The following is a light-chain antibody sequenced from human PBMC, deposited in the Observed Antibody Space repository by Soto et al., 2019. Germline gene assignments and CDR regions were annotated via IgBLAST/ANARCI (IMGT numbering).Light chain of an antibody. V-gene: IGLV2-14*01. J-gene: IGLJ1*01. CDR3: GSYTSTDTPFV. CDR2: EVS. Sequence: QSVLAQPSSVSGSPAQSITISCTGTSTDVGGYNYVSWYQHHPGKGPKLIISEVSNRSSGVSDRFSGSKSGNKASLIISNLEAEDESDYYCGSYTSTDTPFVFGTGTKVKVL. CDR1: STDVGGYNY.